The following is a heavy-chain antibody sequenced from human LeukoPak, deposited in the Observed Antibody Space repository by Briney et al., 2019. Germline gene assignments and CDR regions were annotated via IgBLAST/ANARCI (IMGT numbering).Heavy chain of an antibody. CDR1: GYTFTSYD. CDR3: AGGRYSSSWYAPMGSYYYYGMDV. Sequence: ASVKVSCKASGYTFTSYDINWVRQATGQGLEWMGWMNPNSGNTGYAQKFQGRVTMTRNTSISTAYMELSSLRSEDTAVYYCAGGRYSSSWYAPMGSYYYYGMDVWGQGTTVTVSS. CDR2: MNPNSGNT. D-gene: IGHD6-13*01. V-gene: IGHV1-8*01. J-gene: IGHJ6*02.